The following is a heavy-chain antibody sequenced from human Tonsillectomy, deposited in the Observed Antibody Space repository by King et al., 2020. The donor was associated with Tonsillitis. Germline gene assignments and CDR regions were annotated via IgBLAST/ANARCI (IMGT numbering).Heavy chain of an antibody. CDR1: GFTFSSYA. V-gene: IGHV3-23*04. CDR2: ISNSGGNT. CDR3: AKDGHSSGWYYFDY. J-gene: IGHJ4*02. D-gene: IGHD6-19*01. Sequence: VQLVESGGGLVQPGGSLRLSCAASGFTFSSYAMSWVRQAPGKGLEWVSGISNSGGNTYYADSVKGRFTISRDNSKNTLYLQMNSLRAGDTAAYYCAKDGHSSGWYYFDYRGQGTLVTVSS.